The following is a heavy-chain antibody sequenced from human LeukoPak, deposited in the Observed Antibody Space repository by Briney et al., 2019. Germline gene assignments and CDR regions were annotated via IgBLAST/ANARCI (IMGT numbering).Heavy chain of an antibody. Sequence: GASVKVSCKASGYTFTSYYMHWVRQAPGQGLEWMGIINPSGGSTSYAQKFQSRVTMTRDMSTSTVYMELSSLRSEDTAVYYCARVGYSSSWDNEYYFDYWGQGTLVTVSS. CDR3: ARVGYSSSWDNEYYFDY. CDR1: GYTFTSYY. CDR2: INPSGGST. D-gene: IGHD6-13*01. V-gene: IGHV1-46*01. J-gene: IGHJ4*02.